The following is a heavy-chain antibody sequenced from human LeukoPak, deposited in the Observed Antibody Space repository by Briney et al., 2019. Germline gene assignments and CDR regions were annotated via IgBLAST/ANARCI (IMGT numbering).Heavy chain of an antibody. J-gene: IGHJ4*02. CDR1: GFTFSSYA. CDR2: ISYDGSNK. CDR3: ASKVVVGDFDY. D-gene: IGHD1-26*01. V-gene: IGHV3-30-3*01. Sequence: GGSLRLSCAASGFTFSSYAMHWVRQAPGKGLEWVAVISYDGSNKYYADSVKGRFTISRDNSKNTLYLQMNSLRAEDTAVYYCASKVVVGDFDYWGQGTLVTVSS.